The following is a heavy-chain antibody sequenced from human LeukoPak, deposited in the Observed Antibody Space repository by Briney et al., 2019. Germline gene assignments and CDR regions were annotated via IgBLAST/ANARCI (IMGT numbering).Heavy chain of an antibody. CDR2: IYSGGST. J-gene: IGHJ4*02. CDR1: GFTVSSNY. D-gene: IGHD5-12*01. Sequence: GGSLRLSCAASGFTVSSNYMSWVRQAPGKGLEWVSVIYSGGSTYYADSVKGRFTISSDNSKNTLYLQMNSLRAEDTAVYYCASPGGGLRLGYWGQGTLVTVSS. V-gene: IGHV3-53*01. CDR3: ASPGGGLRLGY.